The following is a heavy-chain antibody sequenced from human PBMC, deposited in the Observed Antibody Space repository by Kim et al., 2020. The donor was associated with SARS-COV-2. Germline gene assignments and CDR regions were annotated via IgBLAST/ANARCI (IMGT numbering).Heavy chain of an antibody. CDR2: IKQDGSEK. Sequence: CVASGFTFSSYWMNWVRQTPEKGLEWVANIKQDGSEKYYVDSVKGRFTISRDNAKYSLYLQMDSLRAEDTAIYYCARVTYGYFDYWGQGTLAT. CDR3: ARVTYGYFDY. CDR1: GFTFSSYW. V-gene: IGHV3-7*01. D-gene: IGHD3-10*01. J-gene: IGHJ4*02.